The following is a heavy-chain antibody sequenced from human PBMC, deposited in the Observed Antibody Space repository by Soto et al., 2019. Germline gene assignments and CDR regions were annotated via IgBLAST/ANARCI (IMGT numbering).Heavy chain of an antibody. D-gene: IGHD3-10*01. Sequence: SETLSLTCAVYGGSFSGYYWSWIRQPPGKGLEWIGEINHSGSTNYNPSLKSRVTISVDTSKNQFSLKLSSVTAADTAVYYCVLSTGDYYYGMDVWGQGTTVTVSS. CDR2: INHSGST. J-gene: IGHJ6*02. CDR1: GGSFSGYY. V-gene: IGHV4-34*01. CDR3: VLSTGDYYYGMDV.